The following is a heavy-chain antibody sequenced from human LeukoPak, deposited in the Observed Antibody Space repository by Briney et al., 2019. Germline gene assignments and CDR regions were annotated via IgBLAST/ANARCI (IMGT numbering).Heavy chain of an antibody. CDR1: GGSISSYY. CDR2: IYYSGST. V-gene: IGHV4-59*01. Sequence: SETLSLTCTVSGGSISSYYWSWIRQPPGKGLEWIGYIYYSGSTNYNPSLKSRVTISVDTSKNQFSLKLSSVTAADTAVYYCARVAYYDSSGYYYDRGSAFDIWSQGTMVTASS. J-gene: IGHJ3*02. D-gene: IGHD3-22*01. CDR3: ARVAYYDSSGYYYDRGSAFDI.